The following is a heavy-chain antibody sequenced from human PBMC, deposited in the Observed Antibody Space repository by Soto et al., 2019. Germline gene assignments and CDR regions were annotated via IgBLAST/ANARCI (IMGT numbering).Heavy chain of an antibody. D-gene: IGHD3-10*01. CDR2: ISSGSGTI. Sequence: EVQLVESGGGLVQPGGSLRLSCAVSGFTFSSYSMNWVRQAPGKGLEWVSYISSGSGTIYYADSVKGRFSISRDNANNSLYLQMNSLRVEDTAVYYCAKIGTYLRMDVWGQGTTVTVSS. CDR3: AKIGTYLRMDV. V-gene: IGHV3-48*01. J-gene: IGHJ6*02. CDR1: GFTFSSYS.